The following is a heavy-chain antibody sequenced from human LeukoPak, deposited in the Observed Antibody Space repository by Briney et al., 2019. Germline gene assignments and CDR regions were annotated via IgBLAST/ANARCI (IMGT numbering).Heavy chain of an antibody. CDR3: AKYENYYDSSGYPDSYYFDY. CDR2: ISGSGGST. D-gene: IGHD3-22*01. CDR1: GFTFSSYA. V-gene: IGHV3-23*01. Sequence: GGSLRLSCAASGFTFSSYAMSWVRQAPGKGLEWVSAISGSGGSTYYADSVKGRFTISRDNSKNTLYLQMNSLRAEDTAVYYCAKYENYYDSSGYPDSYYFDYWGQGTLVTVSS. J-gene: IGHJ4*02.